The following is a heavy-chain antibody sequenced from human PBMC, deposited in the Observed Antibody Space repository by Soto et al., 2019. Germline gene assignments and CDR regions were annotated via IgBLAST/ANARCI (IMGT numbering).Heavy chain of an antibody. V-gene: IGHV3-23*01. CDR2: ISGSGGGT. CDR3: AKSPRRFTFRAFDI. J-gene: IGHJ3*02. Sequence: EGQLLESGGGWVQPGGCVRLSCAASGFTFSDFAMSWVRQAPGEGLEWVSTISGSGGGTYYPDSLKGLFTVSRDNPENTLYLQMNSLSAEDAAVYYSAKSPRRFTFRAFDIWGQGTMVTVSS. CDR1: GFTFSDFA.